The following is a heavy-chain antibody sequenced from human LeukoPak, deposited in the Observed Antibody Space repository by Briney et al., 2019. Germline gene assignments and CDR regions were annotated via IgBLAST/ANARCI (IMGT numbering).Heavy chain of an antibody. Sequence: GGSLRLSCSASGFIFNNYGLMWVRQAPGKGLEWVSAISNDGGGTTYADFVKGRFAISRDNSKNTLSLQMNSLRPEDTALYYCAKGNSGYFADLWGQGTVVTVSS. J-gene: IGHJ5*02. CDR1: GFIFNNYG. CDR3: AKGNSGYFADL. CDR2: ISNDGGGT. V-gene: IGHV3-23*01. D-gene: IGHD3-22*01.